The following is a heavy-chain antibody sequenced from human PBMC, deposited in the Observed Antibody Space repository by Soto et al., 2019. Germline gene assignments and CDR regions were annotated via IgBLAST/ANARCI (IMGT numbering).Heavy chain of an antibody. D-gene: IGHD3-10*01. CDR1: GFTFSTYW. V-gene: IGHV3-74*01. J-gene: IGHJ4*02. CDR3: ARGRLYYYYSCDY. Sequence: GGSLRLACAASGFTFSTYWIHWVRQVPGKGLVWVSRINIDESTTTYADSVKGRSTISRDSAKNTVYLQRTSLRVEDTAVYYCARGRLYYYYSCDYWGQGTPVTVSS. CDR2: INIDESTT.